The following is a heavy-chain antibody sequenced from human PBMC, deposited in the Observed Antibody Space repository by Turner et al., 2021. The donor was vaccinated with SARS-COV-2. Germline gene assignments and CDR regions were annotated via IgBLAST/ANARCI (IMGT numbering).Heavy chain of an antibody. CDR2: IYYSGST. Sequence: QLQLQESGPGLVKPSATLSLTCTVSGGSIRSSTYYWGWIRQPPGKGLEWIGSIYYSGSTYYNPSLKSRVTISVDTSKNQFSLKLSSVTAADTAVYYCARTYYDFWSGYYGTPGYFDYWGQGTLVTVSS. D-gene: IGHD3-3*01. J-gene: IGHJ4*02. CDR3: ARTYYDFWSGYYGTPGYFDY. V-gene: IGHV4-39*01. CDR1: GGSIRSSTYY.